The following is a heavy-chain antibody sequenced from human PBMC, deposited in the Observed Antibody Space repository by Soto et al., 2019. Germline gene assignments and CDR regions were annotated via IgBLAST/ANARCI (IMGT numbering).Heavy chain of an antibody. CDR1: GFTFGDYA. CDR3: TRDLAVPAAISYYYGMDV. J-gene: IGHJ6*02. Sequence: PGGSPRLSCTASGFTFGDYAMSWVRQAPGKGLEWVGFIRSKAYGGTTEYAASVKGRFTISRDDSKSIAYLQMNSLKTEDTAVYYCTRDLAVPAAISYYYGMDVWGQGTTVTVSS. CDR2: IRSKAYGGTT. D-gene: IGHD2-2*01. V-gene: IGHV3-49*04.